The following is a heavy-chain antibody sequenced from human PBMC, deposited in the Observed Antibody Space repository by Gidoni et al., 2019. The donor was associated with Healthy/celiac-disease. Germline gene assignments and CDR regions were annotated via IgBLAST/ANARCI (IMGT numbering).Heavy chain of an antibody. CDR2: IIPIFGTA. CDR1: GVTSSSYA. Sequence: QVQLVTSGAEVKKPGSSVKVSCKASGVTSSSYAIRWLRQAPGQGLEWMGGIIPIFGTANYAQKFQGRVTITADESTSTAYMELSSLRSEDTAVYYCARSQLYSGYDGGGVYYYYMDVWGKGTTVTVSS. CDR3: ARSQLYSGYDGGGVYYYYMDV. J-gene: IGHJ6*03. D-gene: IGHD5-12*01. V-gene: IGHV1-69*01.